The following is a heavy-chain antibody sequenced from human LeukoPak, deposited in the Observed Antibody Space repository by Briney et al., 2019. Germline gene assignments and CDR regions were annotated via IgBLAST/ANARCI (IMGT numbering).Heavy chain of an antibody. V-gene: IGHV3-20*04. CDR1: GFTFDDYG. D-gene: IGHD6-19*01. J-gene: IGHJ4*02. CDR3: AKDHSSGWYGGLDY. Sequence: AGGSLRLSCAASGFTFDDYGMSWVRQAPGKGLEWVSGINWNGGSTGYADSVKGRFTISRDNSKNTLYLQMNSLRAEDTAVYYCAKDHSSGWYGGLDYWGQGTLVTVSS. CDR2: INWNGGST.